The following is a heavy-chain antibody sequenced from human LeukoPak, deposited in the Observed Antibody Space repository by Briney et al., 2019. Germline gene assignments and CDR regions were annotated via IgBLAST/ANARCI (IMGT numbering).Heavy chain of an antibody. D-gene: IGHD3-22*01. CDR3: ARDLRRWGWLPGDSYYYGMDV. V-gene: IGHV4-34*01. CDR1: GGSFSGYY. Sequence: PSETLSLTCAVYGGSFSGYYWSWIRQPPGKGLEWIGEINHSGSTNYNPSLKSRVTISVDTSKNQFSLKLSSVTAADTAVYYCARDLRRWGWLPGDSYYYGMDVWGQGTTVTVSS. J-gene: IGHJ6*02. CDR2: INHSGST.